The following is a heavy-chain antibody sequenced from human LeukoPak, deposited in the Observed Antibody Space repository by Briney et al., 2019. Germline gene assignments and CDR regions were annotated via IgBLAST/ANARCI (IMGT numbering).Heavy chain of an antibody. V-gene: IGHV3-7*01. CDR1: RFTFSSYW. J-gene: IGHJ4*02. D-gene: IGHD2-15*01. CDR3: AKLYCSGGSCYSDSLYFDY. CDR2: IKQDGSEK. Sequence: GGSLRLSCAASRFTFSSYWMSWVRQAPGKGLEWVANIKQDGSEKYYVDSVKGRFTISRDNAKNSLYLQMNSLRAEDTAVYYCAKLYCSGGSCYSDSLYFDYWGQGTLVTVSS.